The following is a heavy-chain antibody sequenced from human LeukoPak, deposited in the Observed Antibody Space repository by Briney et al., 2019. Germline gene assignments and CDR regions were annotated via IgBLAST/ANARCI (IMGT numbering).Heavy chain of an antibody. CDR1: GFTFSSYE. CDR2: ISSSGSTI. CDR3: AASRADYYYGMDV. Sequence: PGGSLRLSSAASGFTFSSYEMNWVRQAPGKGLEWVSYISSSGSTIYYADSVKGRFTISRDNAKNSLYLQMNSLRAEDTAVYYCAASRADYYYGMDVWGQGTTVTVSS. V-gene: IGHV3-48*03. J-gene: IGHJ6*02.